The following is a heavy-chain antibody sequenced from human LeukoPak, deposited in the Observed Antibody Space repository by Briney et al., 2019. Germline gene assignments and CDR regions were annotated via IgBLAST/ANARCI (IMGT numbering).Heavy chain of an antibody. J-gene: IGHJ5*02. CDR3: ARDRDYDFWSGYLGAGIWFDP. Sequence: GSLRLSCAASGFTFSSYDMNWVRQAPGKGLEWVSYISPSSTRIDYAASVRGRFTISRDNAKRSLYLQMSSLRAEDTAVYYCARDRDYDFWSGYLGAGIWFDPWGQGTLVTVSS. CDR2: ISPSSTRI. V-gene: IGHV3-48*04. D-gene: IGHD3-3*01. CDR1: GFTFSSYD.